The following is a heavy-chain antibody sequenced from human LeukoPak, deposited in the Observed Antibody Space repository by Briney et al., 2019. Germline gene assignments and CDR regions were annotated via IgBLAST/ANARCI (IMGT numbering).Heavy chain of an antibody. D-gene: IGHD3-22*01. CDR1: GGSISSYY. CDR3: ARDMKYYDSSGADVTFDI. CDR2: IYYSGST. V-gene: IGHV4-59*12. Sequence: SETLSLTCTVSGGSISSYYWSWIRQPPGKGLEWIGYIYYSGSTNYNPSLKSRVTMSVDTSKNQFSLKLSSVTAADTAVYYCARDMKYYDSSGADVTFDIWGQGTMVTVSS. J-gene: IGHJ3*02.